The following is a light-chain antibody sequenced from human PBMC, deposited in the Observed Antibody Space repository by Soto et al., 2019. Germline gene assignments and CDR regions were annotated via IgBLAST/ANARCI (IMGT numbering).Light chain of an antibody. CDR3: QQAYGAPPT. V-gene: IGKV1-5*03. CDR1: QSISSW. J-gene: IGKJ1*01. CDR2: KAS. Sequence: DIQMTQSPSTLSASVGDRVTITCRASQSISSWLAWYQQKPGKAPKLLIYKASSLESGVPSRFSGSGSGTDFTLTISSLQREDFATYCCQQAYGAPPTFGQGTKVDIK.